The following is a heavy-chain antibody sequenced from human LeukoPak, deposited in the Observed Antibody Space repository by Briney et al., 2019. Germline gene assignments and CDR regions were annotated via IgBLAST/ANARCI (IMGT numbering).Heavy chain of an antibody. J-gene: IGHJ4*02. CDR1: GGSISSYY. CDR2: IYYSGST. Sequence: SETPSLTCTVSGGSISSYYWSWIRQPPGKGLEWIGYIYYSGSTNYNPTLKSRVTISVDTSKNQFSLKLSSVTAADTAVYYCARDNRAGPYSSSSEGIDYWGQGTLVTVSS. V-gene: IGHV4-59*01. D-gene: IGHD6-6*01. CDR3: ARDNRAGPYSSSSEGIDY.